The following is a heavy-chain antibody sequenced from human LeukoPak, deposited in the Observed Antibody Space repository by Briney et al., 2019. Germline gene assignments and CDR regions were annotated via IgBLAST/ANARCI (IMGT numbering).Heavy chain of an antibody. J-gene: IGHJ4*02. CDR3: ARHVPGYSSSWHDY. CDR1: GGSFSGYY. D-gene: IGHD6-13*01. Sequence: PSETLSLTCAVYGGSFSGYYWGWIRQPPGKGLEWIGSIYHSGSTYYNPSLKSRVTISVDTSKNQFSLKLSSVTAADTAVYYCARHVPGYSSSWHDYWGQGTLVTVSS. V-gene: IGHV4-38-2*01. CDR2: IYHSGST.